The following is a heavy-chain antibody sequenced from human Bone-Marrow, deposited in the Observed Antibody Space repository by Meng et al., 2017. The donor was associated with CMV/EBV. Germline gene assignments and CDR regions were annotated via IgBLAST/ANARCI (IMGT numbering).Heavy chain of an antibody. J-gene: IGHJ6*02. D-gene: IGHD6-6*01. V-gene: IGHV4-61*08. CDR1: GGSISSGDYY. CDR2: IYYSGST. CDR3: ARAASCGGYYYYYGMDV. Sequence: SETLSLTCTVSGGSISSGDYYWSWIRQPPGKGLEWIGYIYYSGSTNYNPSLKSRVTISVDTSKNQFSLKLSSVTAADTAVYYCARAASCGGYYYYYGMDVWGQGTTVTVSS.